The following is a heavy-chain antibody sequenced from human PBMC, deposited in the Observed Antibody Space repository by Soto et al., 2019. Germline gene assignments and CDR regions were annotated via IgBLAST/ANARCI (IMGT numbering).Heavy chain of an antibody. CDR1: GFTFSPYW. V-gene: IGHV3-7*03. J-gene: IGHJ4*02. CDR2: INPDGNVG. Sequence: PGESLRLSCVGSGFTFSPYWMDWVRHAPGTGLEWVANINPDGNVGTYVDPVRGRCPPPGDKAKNALYLQMTSLRAEDTAVYFCAGWGGHDYNYWGQGSMVTVSS. CDR3: AGWGGHDYNY. D-gene: IGHD4-4*01.